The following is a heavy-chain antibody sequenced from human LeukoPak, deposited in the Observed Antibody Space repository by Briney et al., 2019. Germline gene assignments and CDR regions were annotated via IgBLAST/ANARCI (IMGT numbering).Heavy chain of an antibody. J-gene: IGHJ4*02. D-gene: IGHD6-13*01. V-gene: IGHV4-31*03. Sequence: SETLSLTCTVSGGSISSGGYYWSWIRQHPGKGLEWIGYIYYSGSTYYNPSLKSRVTISVDTSKNQFSLKLSSVTAADTAVYYCARGGSSWSFDYWGQGTLVTVSS. CDR3: ARGGSSWSFDY. CDR1: GGSISSGGYY. CDR2: IYYSGST.